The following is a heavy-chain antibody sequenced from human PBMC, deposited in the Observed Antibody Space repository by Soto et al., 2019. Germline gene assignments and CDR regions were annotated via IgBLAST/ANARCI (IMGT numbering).Heavy chain of an antibody. J-gene: IGHJ4*02. CDR2: ISYDGSNK. CDR3: ARDESVAVADPVDY. D-gene: IGHD6-19*01. Sequence: QVQLVESGGGVVQPGRSLRLSCAASGFTFSSYAMHWVRQAPGKGLEWVAVISYDGSNKYYADSVKGRFTISRDNSKNTLYLQMNSLRAEDTAVYYCARDESVAVADPVDYWGQGTLVTVSS. CDR1: GFTFSSYA. V-gene: IGHV3-30-3*01.